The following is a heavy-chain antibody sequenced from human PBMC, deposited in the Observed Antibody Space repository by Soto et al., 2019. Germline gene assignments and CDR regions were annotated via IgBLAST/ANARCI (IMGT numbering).Heavy chain of an antibody. Sequence: SETLSLTCTVSGGSISSGGYYWSWIRQHPGKGQEWIGYIYYSGSTYYNPSLKSRVTISVDTSKNQFSLKLSSVTAADTAVYYCARDQGGSSGHLSGYYYGMDVWGQGTTVTVSS. V-gene: IGHV4-31*03. J-gene: IGHJ6*02. CDR1: GGSISSGGYY. D-gene: IGHD3-22*01. CDR3: ARDQGGSSGHLSGYYYGMDV. CDR2: IYYSGST.